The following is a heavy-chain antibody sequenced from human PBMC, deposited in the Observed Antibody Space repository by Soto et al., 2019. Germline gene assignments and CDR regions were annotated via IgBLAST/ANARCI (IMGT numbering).Heavy chain of an antibody. CDR1: VGTFSSYA. V-gene: IGHV1-69*13. Sequence: SVKVSCKASVGTFSSYAISWVRPAPGQELERMGGIILIFGTANYAQKFQGRVKITADESTSPAYMELSSLRSEDTAVYYCVVFWSGYPPLDYYGMDVWGQGTTVTVSS. CDR2: IILIFGTA. CDR3: VVFWSGYPPLDYYGMDV. J-gene: IGHJ6*02. D-gene: IGHD3-3*01.